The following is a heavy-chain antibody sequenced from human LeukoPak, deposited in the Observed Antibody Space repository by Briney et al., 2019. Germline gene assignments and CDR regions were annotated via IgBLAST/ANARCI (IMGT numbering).Heavy chain of an antibody. J-gene: IGHJ4*02. D-gene: IGHD3-22*01. Sequence: PGGSLRLSCAASGFTFSDXHXDWVRQAPXXXXXXXXXXXNKNNAXSXVYAASXXGRXTFSRDDPKNSLYLQMNSLKTEDTAVYYCTRIFYYGSRGYYPDYWGQGTLVTVSS. CDR2: XXNKNNAXSX. CDR1: GFTFSDXH. CDR3: TRIFYYGSRGYYPDY. V-gene: IGHV3-72*01.